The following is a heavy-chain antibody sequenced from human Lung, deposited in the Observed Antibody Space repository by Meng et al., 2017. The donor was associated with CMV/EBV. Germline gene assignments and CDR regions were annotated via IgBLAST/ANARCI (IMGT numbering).Heavy chain of an antibody. Sequence: GESLKISCAASEFTFSSFDMNWVRQAPGKGLEWLSSITSSSCTIYYTDSVKGRFTISRDNAKNTLYLQMNNLRAEDTAVYYGTNWESGGSVDNWGQGTMVTVSS. D-gene: IGHD2-15*01. J-gene: IGHJ4*02. CDR2: ITSSSCTI. CDR1: EFTFSSFD. V-gene: IGHV3-48*01. CDR3: TNWESGGSVDN.